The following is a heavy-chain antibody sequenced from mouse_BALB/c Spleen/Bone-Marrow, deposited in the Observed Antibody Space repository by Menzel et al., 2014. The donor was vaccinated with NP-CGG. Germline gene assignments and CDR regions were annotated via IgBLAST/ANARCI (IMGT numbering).Heavy chain of an antibody. Sequence: VQLQQSGAELVKPGASVKLSCTASGFNIKDTYMHWVKQRPEQGLEWIGRIDPANGNTKYDPKFQGKATITADTSSNTAYLQFSSLTSEDTAVYYCANYYYGSSLFAYWGQGTLVTVSA. CDR1: GFNIKDTY. V-gene: IGHV14-3*02. D-gene: IGHD1-1*01. CDR2: IDPANGNT. CDR3: ANYYYGSSLFAY. J-gene: IGHJ3*01.